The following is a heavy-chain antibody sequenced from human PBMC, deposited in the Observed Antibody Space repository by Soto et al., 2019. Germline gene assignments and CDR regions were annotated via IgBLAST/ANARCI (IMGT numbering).Heavy chain of an antibody. Sequence: QVQLVQSGAEVKKPGSSVKVSCKASGGTFSSYAITWVRQAAGQGLEWMGGIIPIFGTAIYAQKFQGRATITADESLTTAYMELSSLRSDDTAVYYCARDFPSSSSDPWGQGTLVTVSS. CDR1: GGTFSSYA. CDR3: ARDFPSSSSDP. J-gene: IGHJ5*02. CDR2: IIPIFGTA. V-gene: IGHV1-69*01.